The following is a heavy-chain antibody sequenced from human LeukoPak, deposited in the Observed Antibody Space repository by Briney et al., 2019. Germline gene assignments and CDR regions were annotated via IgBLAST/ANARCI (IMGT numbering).Heavy chain of an antibody. D-gene: IGHD3-10*01. Sequence: SETLSLTCTVSGGSISSSSYYWGWIRQPPGKGLEWIADIYYSVSTYYNPSLKSRVTISADTSKNQFSLKLSSVAAADTAVYYCARRVEVRGVINERLYYFDYWGQGTLVTVST. J-gene: IGHJ4*02. V-gene: IGHV4-39*01. CDR2: IYYSVST. CDR1: GGSISSSSYY. CDR3: ARRVEVRGVINERLYYFDY.